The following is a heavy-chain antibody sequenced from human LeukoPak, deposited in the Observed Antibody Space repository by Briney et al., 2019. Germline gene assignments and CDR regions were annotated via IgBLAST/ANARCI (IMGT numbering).Heavy chain of an antibody. CDR1: GYTFTSYG. CDR2: IIPIFGTA. J-gene: IGHJ5*02. CDR3: ARARFYYYDSSGYYLNWFDP. Sequence: ASVKVSCKASGYTFTSYGISWVRQAPGQGLEWMGGIIPIFGTANYAQKFQGRVTITADESTSTAYMELSSLRSEDTAVYYCARARFYYYDSSGYYLNWFDPWGQGTLVTVSS. D-gene: IGHD3-22*01. V-gene: IGHV1-69*13.